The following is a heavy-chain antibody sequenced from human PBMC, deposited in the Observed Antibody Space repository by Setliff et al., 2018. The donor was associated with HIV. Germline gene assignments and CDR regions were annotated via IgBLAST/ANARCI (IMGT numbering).Heavy chain of an antibody. V-gene: IGHV4-39*07. CDR2: IYYSGST. J-gene: IGHJ3*02. CDR1: GGSLSSSGYY. CDR3: ARAGRHDNTGYFDM. D-gene: IGHD3-22*01. Sequence: SETLSLTCTVSGGSLSSSGYYWGWIRQPPGKGLEWIGTIYYSGSTYYNPSLMSRVTISVDTSKSQFSLNLKSVTAADTAVYYCARAGRHDNTGYFDMWGPGTMVTVSS.